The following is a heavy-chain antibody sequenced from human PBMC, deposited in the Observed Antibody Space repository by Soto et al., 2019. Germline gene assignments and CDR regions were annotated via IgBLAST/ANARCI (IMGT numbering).Heavy chain of an antibody. CDR2: IYYSGST. D-gene: IGHD1-26*01. CDR3: ARTGSSWAGDYYYYMDV. Sequence: PSETLSPTCTVSGGSISSGGFYWSWIRQHPGKGLEWIGYIYYSGSTYYNPSLKSRVTISVDTSKNQFSLKLSSVTAADTAVYYCARTGSSWAGDYYYYMDVWGKGTTVTVSS. V-gene: IGHV4-31*03. CDR1: GGSISSGGFY. J-gene: IGHJ6*03.